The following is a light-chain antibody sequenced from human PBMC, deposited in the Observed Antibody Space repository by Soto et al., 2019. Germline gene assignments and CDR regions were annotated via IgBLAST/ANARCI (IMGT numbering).Light chain of an antibody. CDR3: QQYDSYPHT. V-gene: IGKV1-5*03. CDR2: KAS. CDR1: QSISSW. Sequence: DIQRTQSPSTLSASVGDRVTTACRASQSISSWLAWYQQKPGKAPKLLIYKASSLESGVPSRFSGSGSGTEFTLTISSLQPDDFATYYCQQYDSYPHTFGQGTKLEI. J-gene: IGKJ2*01.